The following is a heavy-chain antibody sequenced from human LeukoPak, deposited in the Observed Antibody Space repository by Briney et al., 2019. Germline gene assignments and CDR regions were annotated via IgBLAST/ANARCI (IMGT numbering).Heavy chain of an antibody. CDR1: GFTFSSYG. CDR2: ISYDGSNK. D-gene: IGHD4-17*01. CDR3: AKDSSVPYGITN. Sequence: GGSLRLSCAASGFTFSSYGVHWVRQAPGKGLEWVAVISYDGSNKYYADSVKGRFTISRDNSKNTLYLQMNSLRAEDTAVYYCAKDSSVPYGITNWGQGTLVTVS. V-gene: IGHV3-30*18. J-gene: IGHJ4*02.